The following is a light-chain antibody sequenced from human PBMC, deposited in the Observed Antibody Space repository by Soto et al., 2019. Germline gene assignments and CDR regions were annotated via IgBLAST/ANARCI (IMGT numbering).Light chain of an antibody. CDR1: NSDVGGYDF. CDR2: EVS. CDR3: SSVTVTITVL. J-gene: IGLJ2*01. Sequence: QSALTQPASVSGSPGQSITISCIGTNSDVGGYDFVSWYQQHPGKAPKLLIYEVSNRPSGVSNRFSGSKSGNTASLTISGLQAEDEADYYCSSVTVTITVLFGGGTKLTVL. V-gene: IGLV2-14*01.